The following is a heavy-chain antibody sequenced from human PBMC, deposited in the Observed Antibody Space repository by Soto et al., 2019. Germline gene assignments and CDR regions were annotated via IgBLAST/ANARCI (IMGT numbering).Heavy chain of an antibody. CDR2: MNPNSGNT. Sequence: ASVKVSCKASGYTFTSYDINWVRQATGQGLEWMGWMNPNSGNTGYAQKFQGRVTMTRNTSISTAYMELSSLRSEDTAVYYCARGSGASYYDFWSGYYDYYYMDVWGKGTTVTVSS. J-gene: IGHJ6*03. CDR1: GYTFTSYD. CDR3: ARGSGASYYDFWSGYYDYYYMDV. D-gene: IGHD3-3*01. V-gene: IGHV1-8*01.